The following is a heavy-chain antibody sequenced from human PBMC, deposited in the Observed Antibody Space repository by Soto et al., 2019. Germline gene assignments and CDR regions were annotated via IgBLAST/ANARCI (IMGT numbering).Heavy chain of an antibody. J-gene: IGHJ4*02. CDR2: IYYSGST. Sequence: SETLSLTCTVSGGSISSSSYYWGWIRQPPGKGLEWIGSIYYSGSTYYNPSLKSRVTISVDTSKNQFSLKLSSVTAADTAVYFFARHKGYGSGSSPYYFDYWGQGTLVTVSS. CDR1: GGSISSSSYY. D-gene: IGHD3-10*01. CDR3: ARHKGYGSGSSPYYFDY. V-gene: IGHV4-39*01.